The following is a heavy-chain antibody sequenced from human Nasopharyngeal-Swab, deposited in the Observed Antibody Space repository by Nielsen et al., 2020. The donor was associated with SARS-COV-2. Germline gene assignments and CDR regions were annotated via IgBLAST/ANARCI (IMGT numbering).Heavy chain of an antibody. Sequence: GGSLRLSCAASGFTFSSYGMHWVRQAPGKGLEWVAVIWYDGSNKYYADSVKGRFTIARDNSKNTLYLQMNSLRAEDTAVYYCARMGGYGSGSYCDYWGQGTLVTVSS. CDR2: IWYDGSNK. CDR3: ARMGGYGSGSYCDY. J-gene: IGHJ4*02. CDR1: GFTFSSYG. D-gene: IGHD3-10*01. V-gene: IGHV3-33*01.